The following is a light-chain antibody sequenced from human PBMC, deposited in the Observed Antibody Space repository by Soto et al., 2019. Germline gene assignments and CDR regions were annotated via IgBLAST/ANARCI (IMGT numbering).Light chain of an antibody. V-gene: IGKV3D-15*01. Sequence: ETLMTQSPATLSASPGERVTLSCRASQNINFNLAWYQQKPSQAPRVLIYGASSRASGIPDRFSGSGSGTDFTLTISRLEHDDFAFYYCKQYHNWPPLTFGGGTRVEIK. CDR3: KQYHNWPPLT. CDR1: QNINFN. J-gene: IGKJ4*01. CDR2: GAS.